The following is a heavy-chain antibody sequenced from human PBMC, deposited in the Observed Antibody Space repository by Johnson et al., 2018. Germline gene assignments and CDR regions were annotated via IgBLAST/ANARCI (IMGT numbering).Heavy chain of an antibody. Sequence: VQLGESGAEVKKPGSSVKVSCKASGGTFSSYAISWVRQAPGQGLEWMGGIIPIFGTSNYDQKVQGRVTITADESTSPAYMELSSRRSEDTAVYYWGRVLVVAAIDYYYSMDVWGQGTTVTVSS. V-gene: IGHV1-69*01. CDR2: IIPIFGTS. CDR1: GGTFSSYA. CDR3: GRVLVVAAIDYYYSMDV. D-gene: IGHD2-15*01. J-gene: IGHJ6*02.